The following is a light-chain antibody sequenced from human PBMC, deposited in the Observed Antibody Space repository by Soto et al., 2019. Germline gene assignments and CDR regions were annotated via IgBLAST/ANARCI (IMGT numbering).Light chain of an antibody. CDR3: QQRGTWPRVT. J-gene: IGKJ4*01. CDR2: DAS. Sequence: EIVLTQSPATLSLSPGETATLSCRASQSISRYLAWYQQKPGQAPRLLIYDASIRATGIPARFRGGGSETDFTLTISSLASEDFAIYYCQQRGTWPRVTFGGGTKVEIK. V-gene: IGKV3-11*01. CDR1: QSISRY.